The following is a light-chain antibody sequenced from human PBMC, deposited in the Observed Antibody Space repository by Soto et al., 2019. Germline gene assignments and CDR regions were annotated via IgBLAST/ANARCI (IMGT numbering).Light chain of an antibody. CDR2: GAS. V-gene: IGKV3-15*01. CDR3: QQCYDWPLT. CDR1: QSVSSS. J-gene: IGKJ4*01. Sequence: EIVMTQSTVTLSVSPGERATLSCRASQSVSSSLAWYQQKPGQSPRLLIYGASTRATRVPARFSGSGSGTEFTRTISSMQSEDFAVYYCQQCYDWPLTFGGGTKVEIE.